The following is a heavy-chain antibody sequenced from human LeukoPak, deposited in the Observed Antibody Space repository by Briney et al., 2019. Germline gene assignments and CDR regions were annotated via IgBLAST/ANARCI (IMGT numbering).Heavy chain of an antibody. V-gene: IGHV3-23*01. Sequence: GGSLRLSCAASKFNFAMSWVRQTAGKGLEWVSAISGSGDSTFYADSVKGRFTISRDNAKSSLYLQMNSLRADDTAVYYCARDRLHYGEYEKTLDYWGQGTLVTVSS. J-gene: IGHJ4*02. D-gene: IGHD4-17*01. CDR1: KFNFA. CDR2: ISGSGDST. CDR3: ARDRLHYGEYEKTLDY.